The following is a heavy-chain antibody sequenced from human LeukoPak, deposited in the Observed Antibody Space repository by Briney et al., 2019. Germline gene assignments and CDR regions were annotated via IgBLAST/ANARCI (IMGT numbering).Heavy chain of an antibody. D-gene: IGHD6-19*01. CDR1: FTVSSNF. V-gene: IGHV4-59*08. CDR2: IYYSGST. J-gene: IGHJ3*02. CDR3: ARRDKAVPGDAFDM. Sequence: GSLRLSCAASFTVSSNFMSWVRQAPGRGLEWIGYIYYSGSTNYNPSLKSRVTISVDTSKNQFSLKLRSVTAADTAVFYCARRDKAVPGDAFDMWGQGTMVTVSS.